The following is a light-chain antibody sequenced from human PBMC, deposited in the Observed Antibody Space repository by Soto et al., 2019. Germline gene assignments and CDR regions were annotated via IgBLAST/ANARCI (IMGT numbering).Light chain of an antibody. J-gene: IGKJ2*01. V-gene: IGKV1-5*03. CDR3: QQYHDFQYT. CDR1: QSIGSG. Sequence: DFQMTQSPSTLSASVGDGVTITCRANQSIGSGLAWYQQQPGKAPKLLIYKATNLQSGVSSRFSGSGSGTDFSLTISSLQPADSATYYCQQYHDFQYTFGQGTKLEI. CDR2: KAT.